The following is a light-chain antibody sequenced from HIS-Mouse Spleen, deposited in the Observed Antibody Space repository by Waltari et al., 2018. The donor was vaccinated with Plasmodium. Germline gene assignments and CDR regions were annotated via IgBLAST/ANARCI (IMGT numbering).Light chain of an antibody. V-gene: IGLV2-11*01. CDR1: SSSVGGYNY. CDR3: CSYAGSYTLV. CDR2: DVS. J-gene: IGLJ3*02. Sequence: QSALTQPPSVSGSPGPSVTTSSPRTSSSVGGYNYVSWYQQNPSKAPKLMIYDVSKRPSGVPDRFAGSKSGNTASLTISGLQAEDEADYYCCSYAGSYTLVFGGGTKLTVL.